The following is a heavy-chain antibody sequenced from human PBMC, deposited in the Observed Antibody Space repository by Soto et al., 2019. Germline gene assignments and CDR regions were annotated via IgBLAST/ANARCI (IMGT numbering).Heavy chain of an antibody. V-gene: IGHV1-69*13. Sequence: ASVKVSCQASGGTFSSYAISWVRQAPGQGLEWMGGIIPIFGTANYAQKFQGRVTITADESTSTAYMELSSLRSEDTAVYYCARDKGGIAAAGTGNDAFDIWGQGTMVTVAS. CDR2: IIPIFGTA. D-gene: IGHD6-13*01. CDR1: GGTFSSYA. J-gene: IGHJ3*02. CDR3: ARDKGGIAAAGTGNDAFDI.